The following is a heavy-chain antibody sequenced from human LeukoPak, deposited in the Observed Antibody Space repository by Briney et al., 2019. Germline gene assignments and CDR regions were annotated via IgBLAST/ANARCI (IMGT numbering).Heavy chain of an antibody. J-gene: IGHJ1*01. V-gene: IGHV3-23*01. CDR3: ATHYYDSSGYYYGSLDPVFQH. CDR1: GFTFSSYA. D-gene: IGHD3-22*01. Sequence: GRSLRLSCAASGFTFSSYAMSWVRQAPGKGLEWVSAISGSGGSTYYADSVKGRSTISRDNSKNTLYLQMNSLRAEDKAVYYCATHYYDSSGYYYGSLDPVFQHWGQGTLVTVSS. CDR2: ISGSGGST.